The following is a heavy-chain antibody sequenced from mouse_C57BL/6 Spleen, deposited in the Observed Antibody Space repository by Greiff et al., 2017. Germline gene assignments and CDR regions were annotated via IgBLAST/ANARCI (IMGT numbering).Heavy chain of an antibody. CDR1: GYTFTNHT. CDR2: IYPRDGST. V-gene: IGHV1-78*01. CDR3: ARRFITTGVKDYFDY. Sequence: QVQLQQSDAELVKPGASVKISCKVSGYTFTNHTIHWMKQRPEPGLEWIGYIYPRDGSTKYNEKFKGKATLTADKSSSTAYMQLNSLTSEDSAVYFCARRFITTGVKDYFDYWGQGTTLTVSS. D-gene: IGHD1-1*01. J-gene: IGHJ2*01.